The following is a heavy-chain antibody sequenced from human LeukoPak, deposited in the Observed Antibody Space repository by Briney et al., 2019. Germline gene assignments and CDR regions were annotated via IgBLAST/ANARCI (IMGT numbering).Heavy chain of an antibody. V-gene: IGHV4-34*01. CDR3: ARDGPYSSSWYGPNRYYYYGMDV. CDR1: GGSFSGYY. J-gene: IGHJ6*02. CDR2: INHSGST. D-gene: IGHD6-13*01. Sequence: SETLSLTCAVYGGSFSGYYCSWIRQPPGKGLEWIGEINHSGSTNYNPSLKSRVTISVDTSKNQFSLKLSSVTAADTAVYYCARDGPYSSSWYGPNRYYYYGMDVWGQGTTVTVSS.